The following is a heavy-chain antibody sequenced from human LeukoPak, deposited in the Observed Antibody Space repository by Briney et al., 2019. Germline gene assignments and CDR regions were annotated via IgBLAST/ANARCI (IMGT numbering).Heavy chain of an antibody. D-gene: IGHD3-10*01. J-gene: IGHJ4*02. CDR3: ARGFLGGFGDY. V-gene: IGHV1-3*01. CDR1: GYTFTSYA. Sequence: ASVKVSCKASGYTFTSYAMHWVRQAPGQRLEWMGRINAGNGNTKYSQKFQGRVTITRDTSASTAYMELSSLRSEDTAVYYCARGFLGGFGDYWGQGTLVTVSS. CDR2: INAGNGNT.